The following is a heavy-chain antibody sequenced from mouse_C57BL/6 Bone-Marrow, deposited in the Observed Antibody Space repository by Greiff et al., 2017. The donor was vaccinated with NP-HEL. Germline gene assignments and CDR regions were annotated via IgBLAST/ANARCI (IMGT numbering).Heavy chain of an antibody. V-gene: IGHV1-69*01. Sequence: VQLQQPGAELVMPGASVKLSCKASGYTFTSYWMHWVKQRPGQGLEWIGEIDPSDSYTNYNQKFKSKSTLTVDKSSSTAYMQLSSLTSEDSAVYYCARGGYDVFAYWGQGTLVTVSA. CDR3: ARGGYDVFAY. CDR1: GYTFTSYW. D-gene: IGHD2-3*01. CDR2: IDPSDSYT. J-gene: IGHJ3*01.